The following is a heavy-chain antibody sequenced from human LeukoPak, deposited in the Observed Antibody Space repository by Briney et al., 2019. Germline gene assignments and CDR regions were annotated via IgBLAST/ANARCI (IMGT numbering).Heavy chain of an antibody. CDR3: ARVGRYYYDSSGYFRKGGFDP. Sequence: SETLSLTCTVSGGSISSYYWTWIRQPPGKGLEWIGYIYYTGSTNYNPSLKSRVTISVDTSKSQFSLKLTSVTAADTAVYYCARVGRYYYDSSGYFRKGGFDPWGQGTLVTVSS. CDR1: GGSISSYY. J-gene: IGHJ5*02. D-gene: IGHD3-22*01. CDR2: IYYTGST. V-gene: IGHV4-59*01.